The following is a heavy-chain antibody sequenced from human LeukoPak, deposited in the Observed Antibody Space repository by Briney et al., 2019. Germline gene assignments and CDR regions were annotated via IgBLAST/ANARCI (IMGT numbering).Heavy chain of an antibody. CDR1: GYTFTSYG. CDR2: ISAYNGNT. CDR3: ARDSMVRGVTYYYGMDV. V-gene: IGHV1-18*01. Sequence: ASVKVSCKASGYTFTSYGISWVRQAPGQGLEWMGWISAYNGNTNYAQKLQGRVTMTTDTSTSTAHMELRSLRSDDTAVYYCARDSMVRGVTYYYGMDVWGQGTTVTVSS. J-gene: IGHJ6*02. D-gene: IGHD3-10*01.